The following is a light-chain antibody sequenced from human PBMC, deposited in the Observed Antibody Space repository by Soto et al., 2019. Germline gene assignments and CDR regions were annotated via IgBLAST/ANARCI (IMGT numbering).Light chain of an antibody. CDR1: QSVSSSY. Sequence: EIVLTQSPGTLSLSPGERATLSCRASQSVSSSYLAWYQQKPGQAPRLLIYGASSRATGIPERFSGSGSWTDFTLTISRLETEDCAVYCCLQYGSSPKYTFGQGTKLEIK. CDR3: LQYGSSPKYT. CDR2: GAS. V-gene: IGKV3-20*01. J-gene: IGKJ2*01.